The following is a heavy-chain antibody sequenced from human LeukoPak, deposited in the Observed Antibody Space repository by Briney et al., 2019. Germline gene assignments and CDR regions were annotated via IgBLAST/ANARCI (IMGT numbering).Heavy chain of an antibody. CDR3: AKDANLWFGSFDP. CDR1: GFTFSSYW. J-gene: IGHJ5*02. V-gene: IGHV3-7*01. CDR2: IKQDGSEK. D-gene: IGHD3-10*01. Sequence: GGSLRLSCAASGFTFSSYWMSWVRQAPGKGLEWVANIKQDGSEKYYVDSVKGRFTISRDNSKNTLYLQMNSLRAEDTAVYYCAKDANLWFGSFDPWGQGTLVTVSS.